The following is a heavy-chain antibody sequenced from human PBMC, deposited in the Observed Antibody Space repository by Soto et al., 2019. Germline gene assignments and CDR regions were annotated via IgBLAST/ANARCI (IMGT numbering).Heavy chain of an antibody. CDR3: ARARIAAAGTRSYYYGMDV. J-gene: IGHJ6*02. CDR1: GYTFTGYY. V-gene: IGHV1-2*02. Sequence: ASVKVSCKASGYTFTGYYMHWVRQAPGQGLEWMGWIIPNSGGTNYAQKFQGRVTMTRDTSTSTAYMELSSLRSEDTAVYYCARARIAAAGTRSYYYGMDVWGQGTTVTVSS. CDR2: IIPNSGGT. D-gene: IGHD6-13*01.